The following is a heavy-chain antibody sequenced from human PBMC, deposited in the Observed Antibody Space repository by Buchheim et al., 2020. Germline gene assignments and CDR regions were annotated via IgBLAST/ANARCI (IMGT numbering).Heavy chain of an antibody. CDR1: GFTFSRDW. CDR2: IKEDGSEK. Sequence: DVQLVQSGGGLVQPGGSLRLSCAASGFTFSRDWMSWVRQAPGKGPEWVAIIKEDGSEKYYVDSVEGRFTISRDNAKNSLYLQMNSLRAEEKAVYFCAREYDWGQGTL. V-gene: IGHV3-7*01. J-gene: IGHJ4*02. CDR3: AREYD.